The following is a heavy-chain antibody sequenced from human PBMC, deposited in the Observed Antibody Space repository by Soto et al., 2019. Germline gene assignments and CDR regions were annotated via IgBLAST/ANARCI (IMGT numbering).Heavy chain of an antibody. Sequence: GGSLRLSCAASAFTFSNYWMNWVRQAPGKGPVWVSRINSDGSITGYADSVKGRFTISRDNAKNTLYLQMNSLSAEDTAVYYCARRDQIAYYYGMDVWGQGTTVTVSS. V-gene: IGHV3-74*01. D-gene: IGHD2-21*01. J-gene: IGHJ6*02. CDR2: INSDGSIT. CDR3: ARRDQIAYYYGMDV. CDR1: AFTFSNYW.